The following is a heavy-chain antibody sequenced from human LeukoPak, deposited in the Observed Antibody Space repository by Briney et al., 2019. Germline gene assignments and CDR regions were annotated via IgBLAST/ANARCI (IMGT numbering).Heavy chain of an antibody. J-gene: IGHJ6*03. CDR3: ARGRGSSWYGATYYYYYYMDV. V-gene: IGHV4-4*07. CDR2: ISGSGTI. CDR1: GGSIHSY. D-gene: IGHD6-13*01. Sequence: SETLSLTCTVSGGSIHSYWSWIRQPAGKGLEWIGRISGSGTITYNPALQSRLTISIDTSKNQFSLKLMSVTAADTAVYYCARGRGSSWYGATYYYYYYMDVWGKGTTVTVSS.